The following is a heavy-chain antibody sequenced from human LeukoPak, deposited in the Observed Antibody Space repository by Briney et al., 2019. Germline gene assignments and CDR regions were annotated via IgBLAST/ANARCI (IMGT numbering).Heavy chain of an antibody. J-gene: IGHJ4*02. V-gene: IGHV3-23*01. Sequence: PGGSLRLSCAASGFAFNNYAMTWVRQAPGKGLEWVSNINDNGGQRHYADSVKGRFTISRDNSKNTLFLQMDSPRAEDTAVYYCAKTQWKVGATDYFDYWGQGILVTVSS. CDR1: GFAFNNYA. CDR3: AKTQWKVGATDYFDY. CDR2: INDNGGQR. D-gene: IGHD1-26*01.